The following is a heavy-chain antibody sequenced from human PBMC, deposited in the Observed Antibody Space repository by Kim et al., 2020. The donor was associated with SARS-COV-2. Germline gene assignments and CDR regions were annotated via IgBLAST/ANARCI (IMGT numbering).Heavy chain of an antibody. D-gene: IGHD2-15*01. CDR3: ARVVVVAATYWYFDL. J-gene: IGHJ2*01. Sequence: DSVKGRFTISRDNSKNTLYLQMNSLRAEDTAVYYCARVVVVAATYWYFDLWGRGTLVTVPS. V-gene: IGHV3-30*07.